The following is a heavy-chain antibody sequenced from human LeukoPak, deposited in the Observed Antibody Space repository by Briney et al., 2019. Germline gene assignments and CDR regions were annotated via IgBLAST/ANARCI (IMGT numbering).Heavy chain of an antibody. CDR2: ISRSGDTM. J-gene: IGHJ4*02. CDR1: GFTFSDYY. D-gene: IGHD3-22*01. Sequence: GGSLRLSCAASGFTFSDYYMTWIRQAPGKGLEWVSSISRSGDTMYYADSVRGRFTMSRDDAKNSLYLQMNSLRAEDTALYYCAIQMTMIVVVPYFDYWGQGTLVTVSS. V-gene: IGHV3-11*04. CDR3: AIQMTMIVVVPYFDY.